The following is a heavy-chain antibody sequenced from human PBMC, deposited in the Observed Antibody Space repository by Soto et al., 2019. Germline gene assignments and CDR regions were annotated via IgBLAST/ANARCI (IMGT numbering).Heavy chain of an antibody. D-gene: IGHD3-9*01. Sequence: QVQLVQSGAEVKKPGASVKVSCKASGYTFTSYGISWVRQAPGQGLEWMGWISAYNGNTNYAQKLQGRVTMTTDTPTSAAYMELRSLRSDDTAVDYCARGRYGYYDILTGGGDAFDIGGQGTMVTVSS. CDR2: ISAYNGNT. CDR3: ARGRYGYYDILTGGGDAFDI. V-gene: IGHV1-18*01. CDR1: GYTFTSYG. J-gene: IGHJ3*02.